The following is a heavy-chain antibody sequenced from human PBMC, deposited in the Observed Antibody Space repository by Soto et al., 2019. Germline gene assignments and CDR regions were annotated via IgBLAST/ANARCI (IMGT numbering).Heavy chain of an antibody. Sequence: EVQLVESGGGLVQPGGSLRLSSAASGFTVSNNYMRWVRQATGKGLEWVSLIYSGGATYYADSVKGTFTISRDNSKNTLYLQMNSRRAEDTAVYYCARDGTYNWVGGQGILVTVSS. J-gene: IGHJ4*02. CDR1: GFTVSNNY. V-gene: IGHV3-66*01. D-gene: IGHD1-1*01. CDR2: IYSGGAT. CDR3: ARDGTYNWV.